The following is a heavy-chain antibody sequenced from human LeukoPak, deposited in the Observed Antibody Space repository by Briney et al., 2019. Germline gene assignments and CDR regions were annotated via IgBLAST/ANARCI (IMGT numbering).Heavy chain of an antibody. CDR1: GFTFSNNA. Sequence: GESLRLSCAASGFTFSNNAMSWVRQAPGKGLEWVSAISGSGGSTYYADSVKGRFTISRDNSKNTLYLQMNSLRAEDTAVYYCAKVYYDFWSGYHGPFDPWGQGTLVTVSS. CDR2: ISGSGGST. D-gene: IGHD3-3*01. J-gene: IGHJ5*02. CDR3: AKVYYDFWSGYHGPFDP. V-gene: IGHV3-23*01.